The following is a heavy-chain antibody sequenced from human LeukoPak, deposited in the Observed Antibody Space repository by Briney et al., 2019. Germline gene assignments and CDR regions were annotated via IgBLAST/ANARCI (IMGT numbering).Heavy chain of an antibody. CDR1: GVSISSYY. J-gene: IGHJ4*02. CDR3: ARGSSPFDY. Sequence: SETLSLTCTVSGVSISSYYWSWIRQVPGKGLEWIGYIYYSGSTNYNPSLKSRITISIDTSKNQFSLKLSYVTAADTAVYYCARGSSPFDYWGQGTLVTVSS. CDR2: IYYSGST. V-gene: IGHV4-59*08.